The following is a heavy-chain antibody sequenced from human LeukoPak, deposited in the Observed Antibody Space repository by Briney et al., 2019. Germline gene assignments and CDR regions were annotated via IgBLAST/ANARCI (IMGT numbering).Heavy chain of an antibody. V-gene: IGHV3-7*01. CDR3: ARVSGAAVAGIDY. J-gene: IGHJ4*02. CDR1: GFTFSSYW. Sequence: GGSLRLSCAASGFTFSSYWMSWVRQAPGKGLEWVANIKQDGSEKYYVDSVKGRFTISRDNAKNSLYLQMNSLRAEDTAVYYCARVSGAAVAGIDYWGQGTLVTVSS. CDR2: IKQDGSEK. D-gene: IGHD6-19*01.